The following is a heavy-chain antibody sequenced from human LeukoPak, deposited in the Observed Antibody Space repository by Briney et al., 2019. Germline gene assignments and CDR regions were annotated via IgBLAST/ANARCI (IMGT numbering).Heavy chain of an antibody. CDR1: GYTFTGYY. V-gene: IGHV1-2*02. D-gene: IGHD3-3*01. CDR2: INPNSGGT. CDR3: ARANMRITIFGVVTPQYYFDY. Sequence: ASVKVSCKASGYTFTGYYMHWVRQAPGQGLEWMGWINPNSGGTNYAQKFQGRVTMTRDTSISTAYMELSRLRSDDTAVYYCARANMRITIFGVVTPQYYFDYWGQGTLVTVSS. J-gene: IGHJ4*02.